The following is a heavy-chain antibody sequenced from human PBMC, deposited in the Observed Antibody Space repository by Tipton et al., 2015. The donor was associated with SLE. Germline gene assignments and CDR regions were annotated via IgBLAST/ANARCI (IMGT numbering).Heavy chain of an antibody. CDR1: GGSISSSSYY. D-gene: IGHD1-14*01. CDR2: IYYSGST. J-gene: IGHJ3*02. Sequence: LRLSCTVSGGSISSSSYYWGWIRQPPGKGLEWIGSIYYSGSTNYNPSLKSRVTISVDTSKNQFSLKLSSVTAADTAVYYCATTTGAFDIWGQGTMVTVSS. CDR3: ATTTGAFDI. V-gene: IGHV4-39*07.